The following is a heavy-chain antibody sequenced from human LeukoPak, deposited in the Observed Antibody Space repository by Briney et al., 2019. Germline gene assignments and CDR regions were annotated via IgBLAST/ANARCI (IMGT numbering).Heavy chain of an antibody. D-gene: IGHD2-8*01. J-gene: IGHJ3*02. CDR3: TTDQWPDAFDI. Sequence: PGGSLRLSCAASGFTFSVSTMHWVRQASGEGLEWVGRIRSKANDYATAYTASVKGRFTISRDDSKSTVYLQMNSLKTEDTAVYYCTTDQWPDAFDIWGQGTMVTVSS. V-gene: IGHV3-73*01. CDR1: GFTFSVST. CDR2: IRSKANDYAT.